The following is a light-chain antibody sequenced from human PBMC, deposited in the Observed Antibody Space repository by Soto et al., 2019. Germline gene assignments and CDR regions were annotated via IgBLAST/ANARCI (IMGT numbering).Light chain of an antibody. Sequence: SYELTQPPSVSVAPGQTARITCGGNNIGSKSVHWYQQKPGQAPVLVVYDDSDRPSGIPERFSGSNSGNTASLTISGLQAEDEADYYCCSYAGFNTFVVFGGGTKLTVL. J-gene: IGLJ2*01. CDR2: DDS. V-gene: IGLV3-21*02. CDR3: CSYAGFNTFVV. CDR1: NIGSKS.